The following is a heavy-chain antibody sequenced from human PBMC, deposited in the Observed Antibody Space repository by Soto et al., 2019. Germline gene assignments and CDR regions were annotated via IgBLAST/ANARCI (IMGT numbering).Heavy chain of an antibody. CDR1: GDSISSGGYS. CDR2: IYHSGST. Sequence: SETLSLTCAVSGDSISSGGYSWSWIRQPPGKGLEWIGYIYHSGSTYYNPSLKSRVTISVDRPKNQFSLKLSSVTAADTAVYYCARVFMYDSSGYYYFDYWGQGTLVTVSS. V-gene: IGHV4-30-2*01. CDR3: ARVFMYDSSGYYYFDY. J-gene: IGHJ4*02. D-gene: IGHD3-22*01.